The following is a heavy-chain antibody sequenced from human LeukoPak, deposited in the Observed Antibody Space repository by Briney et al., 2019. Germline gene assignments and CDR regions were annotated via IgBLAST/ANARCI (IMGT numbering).Heavy chain of an antibody. V-gene: IGHV4-59*01. CDR3: ARDGGITMGSNNYYYYYGMDV. D-gene: IGHD3-10*01. CDR2: IYYSGST. CDR1: GGSNSSYY. J-gene: IGHJ6*02. Sequence: PSETLSLTCTVSGGSNSSYYWSWIRQPPGKGLEGLGYIYYSGSTNYNPSLKSRVTISVDTSKNQFSLKLSSVTAADTAVYYCARDGGITMGSNNYYYYYGMDVWGQGTTVTVSS.